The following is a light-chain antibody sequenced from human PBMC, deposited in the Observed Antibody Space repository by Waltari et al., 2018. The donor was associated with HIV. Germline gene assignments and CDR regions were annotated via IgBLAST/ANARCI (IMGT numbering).Light chain of an antibody. CDR2: GAS. Sequence: EIVMTQSPATLSVSPGERATLSCRASQSVSSNLAWYQQKPGQAPRLLIYGASTRDTGMPARFSGSGSGTEFTLTISSLQSEDFAVYYCQHYNKWPPTFGQGTKVEIK. J-gene: IGKJ1*01. V-gene: IGKV3-15*01. CDR1: QSVSSN. CDR3: QHYNKWPPT.